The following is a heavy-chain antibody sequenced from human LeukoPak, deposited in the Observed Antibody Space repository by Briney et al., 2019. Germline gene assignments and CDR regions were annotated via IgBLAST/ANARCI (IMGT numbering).Heavy chain of an antibody. J-gene: IGHJ6*04. CDR2: INPDGRIT. CDR1: EFTLSTYW. CDR3: ARDLHGSRDV. Sequence: GGSLRLSCADSEFTLSTYWVYWVRQAPGKGLEWVSRINPDGRITNYADSVKGRFTISRDNAKNTLYLQMDSLRAEDTAVYYCARDLHGSRDVWGKGTTVTVSS. V-gene: IGHV3-74*01. D-gene: IGHD3-10*01.